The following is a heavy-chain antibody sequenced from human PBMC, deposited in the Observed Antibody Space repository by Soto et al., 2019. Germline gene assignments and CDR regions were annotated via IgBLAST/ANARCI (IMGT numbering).Heavy chain of an antibody. D-gene: IGHD2-2*01. J-gene: IGHJ3*02. CDR1: GFTFSSYA. CDR2: ISGSGGST. V-gene: IGHV3-23*01. CDR3: AKDLDIVVVPAAMRAFAI. Sequence: GSLRLSCAASGFTFSSYAMSWVRQAPGKGLEWVSAISGSGGSTYYADSVKGRFTVSRDNSKNTLYLQMNSLRAEDTAAYYCAKDLDIVVVPAAMRAFAIWGQGTMVTVSS.